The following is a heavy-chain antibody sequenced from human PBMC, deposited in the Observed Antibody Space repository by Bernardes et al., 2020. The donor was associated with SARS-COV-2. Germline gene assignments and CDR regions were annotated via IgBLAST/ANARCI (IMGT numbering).Heavy chain of an antibody. Sequence: GGSLRLSCAASGITFSTFSMSWVRQAPGRGLEWVADIKRDGSEKYYVDSVKGRFTISRDNAKNSMFLQMNSLRAEDTAVYYCARGGFFMDVWGRGTTVTVSS. CDR3: ARGGFFMDV. J-gene: IGHJ6*02. CDR2: IKRDGSEK. V-gene: IGHV3-7*03. D-gene: IGHD1-26*01. CDR1: GITFSTFS.